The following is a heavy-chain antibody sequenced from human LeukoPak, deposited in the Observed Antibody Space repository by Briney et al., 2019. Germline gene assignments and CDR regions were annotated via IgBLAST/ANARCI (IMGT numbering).Heavy chain of an antibody. CDR1: GYTFTHYY. Sequence: ASVKVSCKASGYTFTHYYMHWVRPAPGQGLEWMGWINPNSGGTNYAQKFQGRVTMTRDTSISTAYMDLSRLRSDDTAVYYCAREVGYDESAVNWFDPWGQGTLVTVSS. CDR3: AREVGYDESAVNWFDP. V-gene: IGHV1-2*02. D-gene: IGHD2-15*01. J-gene: IGHJ5*02. CDR2: INPNSGGT.